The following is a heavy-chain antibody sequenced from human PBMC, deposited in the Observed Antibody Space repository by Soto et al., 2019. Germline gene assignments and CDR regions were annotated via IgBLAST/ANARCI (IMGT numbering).Heavy chain of an antibody. CDR3: DRPVNYYFALDV. CDR2: IYPGDSDT. J-gene: IGHJ6*02. CDR1: GYSFTSYW. V-gene: IGHV5-51*01. Sequence: GESLKISCKGSGYSFTSYWIGWVRQMPGKGLEWMGIIYPGDSDTRYSPSFQGQVNISADKSISTAYLHWSSLKASDNANYYRDRPVNYYFALDVSRLGHTVTVT.